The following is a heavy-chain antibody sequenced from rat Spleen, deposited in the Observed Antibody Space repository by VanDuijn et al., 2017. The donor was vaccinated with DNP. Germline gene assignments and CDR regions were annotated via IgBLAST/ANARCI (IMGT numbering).Heavy chain of an antibody. CDR1: GFSLTDYS. CDR2: IRSGGST. J-gene: IGHJ4*01. CDR3: TRGGGAMDA. Sequence: QVQLKESGPGLVQPSPTLSLTCTVSGFSLTDYSVHWVRQPPGKGLEWMGRIRSGGSTDYNSALKPRLSISRDTSKSQVFLKMNSLQTEDTAIYFCTRGGGAMDAWGQGTSVTVSS. V-gene: IGHV2-19*01. D-gene: IGHD1-11*01.